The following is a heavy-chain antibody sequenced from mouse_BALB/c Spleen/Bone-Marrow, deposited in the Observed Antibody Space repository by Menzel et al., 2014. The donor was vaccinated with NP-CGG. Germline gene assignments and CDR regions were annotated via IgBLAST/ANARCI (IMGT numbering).Heavy chain of an antibody. CDR2: ISGGGSYT. Sequence: EVMLVESGGGLVKSGGSLKLSCAASGSTFSNYGMSWVRQTPEKRLEWVATISGGGSYTFYSDSVKGRFTISRDNAKNNLYLQLSSLRSEDTALYYCARHAYYDQTEVSFVYWGQRTLVTISA. V-gene: IGHV5-9-2*01. D-gene: IGHD2-4*01. CDR3: ARHAYYDQTEVSFVY. CDR1: GSTFSNYG. J-gene: IGHJ3*01.